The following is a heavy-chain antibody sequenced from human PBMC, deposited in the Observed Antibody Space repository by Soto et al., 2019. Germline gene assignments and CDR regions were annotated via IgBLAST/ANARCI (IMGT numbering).Heavy chain of an antibody. CDR3: ARSPQYSSGWNGGFDY. CDR1: GDSLTTYY. D-gene: IGHD6-19*01. V-gene: IGHV4-59*01. CDR2: IFYGGHT. Sequence: PSETLSLTCDVSGDSLTTYYWNWIRQSPGKGLEWIGYIFYGGHTNYNPSLRGRATISVDTSKNQFSLKLSSVTAADTAVYYCARSPQYSSGWNGGFDYWGQGTLVTVSS. J-gene: IGHJ4*02.